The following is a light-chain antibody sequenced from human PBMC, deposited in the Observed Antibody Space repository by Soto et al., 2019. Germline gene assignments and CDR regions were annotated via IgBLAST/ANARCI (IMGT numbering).Light chain of an antibody. CDR3: QQRSNWRLT. CDR1: RSVSASY. V-gene: IGKV3D-20*02. J-gene: IGKJ4*01. Sequence: EIVLTQSPGTLSLSPGERATLSCRASRSVSASYLAWYQQKPGQAPRLLIYGASSRATGFPDRFSGSGSGTDFTLTISRLEPEDSAVYYCQQRSNWRLTFGGGTKVEIK. CDR2: GAS.